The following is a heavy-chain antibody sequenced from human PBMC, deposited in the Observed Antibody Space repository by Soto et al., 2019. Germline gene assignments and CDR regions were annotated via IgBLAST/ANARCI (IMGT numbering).Heavy chain of an antibody. CDR1: GISLSTSGVG. D-gene: IGHD1-1*01. V-gene: IGHV2-5*01. CDR3: ARMIARPGRSELDY. Sequence: QITLKESGRTLVKPTQTLTLTCTLSGISLSTSGVGVGWIRQPPGKALEWLAVINWNDNKHYSPSLKNRLTITKDTSENQVVLTMTNMDPVDTGTYYCARMIARPGRSELDYWGQGTLVTVSS. J-gene: IGHJ4*02. CDR2: INWNDNK.